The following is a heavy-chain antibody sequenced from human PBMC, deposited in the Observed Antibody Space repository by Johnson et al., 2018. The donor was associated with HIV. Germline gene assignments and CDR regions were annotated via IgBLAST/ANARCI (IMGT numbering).Heavy chain of an antibody. CDR2: IGTAGDT. J-gene: IGHJ3*02. CDR3: ARAGSSGWSNDAFDI. CDR1: GFTFSSYD. V-gene: IGHV3-13*01. Sequence: VQLVESGGGLVQPGGSLRLSCAASGFTFSSYDMHWVRQATGKCLEWVSAIGTAGDTYYPGSVKGRFTISRENAKNSLYLQMNSLRAGDTAVYYCARAGSSGWSNDAFDIWGQGTMVTVSS. D-gene: IGHD6-19*01.